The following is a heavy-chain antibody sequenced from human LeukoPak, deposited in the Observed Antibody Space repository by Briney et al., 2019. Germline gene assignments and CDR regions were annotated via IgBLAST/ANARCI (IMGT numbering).Heavy chain of an antibody. V-gene: IGHV3-53*01. Sequence: GGSLRLSCAASGFTFSSYAMNWVRQAPGKGLEWVSVIYSGGSTYYADSVKGRFTISRDNSKNTLYLQMNSLRAEDTAVYYCARVGDSSSHFDYWGQGTLVTVSS. D-gene: IGHD3-22*01. CDR1: GFTFSSYA. J-gene: IGHJ4*02. CDR2: IYSGGST. CDR3: ARVGDSSSHFDY.